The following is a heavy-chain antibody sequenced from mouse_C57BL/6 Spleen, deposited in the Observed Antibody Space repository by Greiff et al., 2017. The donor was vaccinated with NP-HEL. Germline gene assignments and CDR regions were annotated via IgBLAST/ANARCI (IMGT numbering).Heavy chain of an antibody. CDR1: GFTFSSYA. Sequence: EVKLMESGGGLVKPGGSLKLSCAASGFTFSSYAMSWVRQTPEKRLEWVATISDGGSYTYYPDNVKGRFTISRDNAKNNLYLQMSHLKSEDTAIYYCARGMIYDGYYGYAMDYWGQGTSVTVSS. CDR2: ISDGGSYT. CDR3: ARGMIYDGYYGYAMDY. J-gene: IGHJ4*01. D-gene: IGHD2-3*01. V-gene: IGHV5-4*03.